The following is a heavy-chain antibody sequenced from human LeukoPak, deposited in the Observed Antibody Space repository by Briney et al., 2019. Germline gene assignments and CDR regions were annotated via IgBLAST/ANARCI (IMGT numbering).Heavy chain of an antibody. CDR2: ISYDGSNK. CDR1: GFTFSSYG. D-gene: IGHD6-19*01. V-gene: IGHV3-30*18. CDR3: AKSVDYSTGWSDC. J-gene: IGHJ4*02. Sequence: GGSLRLSCAASGFTFSSYGMHWVRQAPGKGLEWVAVISYDGSNKHYADSVKGRLTISRDNTKNTLFLQMNSLRAEDTAVYYCAKSVDYSTGWSDCWGQGTLVTVSS.